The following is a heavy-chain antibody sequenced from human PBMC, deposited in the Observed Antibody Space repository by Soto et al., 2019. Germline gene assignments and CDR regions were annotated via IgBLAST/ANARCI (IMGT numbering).Heavy chain of an antibody. V-gene: IGHV3-11*01. D-gene: IGHD3-10*01. CDR2: ISSSGSTI. J-gene: IGHJ6*02. Sequence: QVQLVESGGGLVKPGGSLRLSCAASGFTFSDYYMSWIRQAPGKGLEWVSYISSSGSTIYYADSVKGRFTISRDNAKNTPLQQINSLRGEDNAAYYCWTRPLGEKQWYYYYYGMDVWGQGTTVTVSS. CDR1: GFTFSDYY. CDR3: WTRPLGEKQWYYYYYGMDV.